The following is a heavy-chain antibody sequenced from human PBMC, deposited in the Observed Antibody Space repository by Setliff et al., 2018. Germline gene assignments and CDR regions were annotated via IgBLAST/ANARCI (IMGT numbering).Heavy chain of an antibody. CDR3: ARRRYITIFGVVPYYFDY. V-gene: IGHV4-38-2*01. Sequence: SETLSLTCAVSGSSIISDYYWVWIRQPPGRGLEWIGSIFQSGNTYYNPSLKSRVTISVDTSKNQFSLKVNSVTAADTAVYYCARRRYITIFGVVPYYFDYWGQGTLVTVSS. CDR2: IFQSGNT. D-gene: IGHD3-3*01. CDR1: GSSIISDYY. J-gene: IGHJ4*02.